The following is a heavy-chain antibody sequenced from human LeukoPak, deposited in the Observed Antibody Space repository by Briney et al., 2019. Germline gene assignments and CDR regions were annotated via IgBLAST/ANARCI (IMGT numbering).Heavy chain of an antibody. J-gene: IGHJ3*02. CDR1: GGTFSSYA. Sequence: SVKVSCKXSGGTFSSYAISWVRQAPGQGLEWMGRIIPIFGTANCAQKFQGRVTITTDESTSTAYMELSSLRSEDTAVYYCASRSSGYLDAFDIWGQGTMVTVSS. CDR2: IIPIFGTA. V-gene: IGHV1-69*05. CDR3: ASRSSGYLDAFDI. D-gene: IGHD3-22*01.